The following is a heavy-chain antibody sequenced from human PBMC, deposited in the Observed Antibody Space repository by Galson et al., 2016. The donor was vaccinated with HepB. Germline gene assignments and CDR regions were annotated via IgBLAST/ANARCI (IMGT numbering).Heavy chain of an antibody. CDR1: GYSFTYYW. Sequence: QSGAEVKMPGESLRISCQGSGYSFTYYWISWVRQMPGKGLEWMGRIDPSDSYTIYSPSFQGHVNISADNSINTAYLQWSSMKASDTARYFCARHGPEAGTHLYFDVGGRGTLVTVSS. CDR2: IDPSDSYT. J-gene: IGHJ2*01. V-gene: IGHV5-10-1*01. CDR3: ARHGPEAGTHLYFDV. D-gene: IGHD6-19*01.